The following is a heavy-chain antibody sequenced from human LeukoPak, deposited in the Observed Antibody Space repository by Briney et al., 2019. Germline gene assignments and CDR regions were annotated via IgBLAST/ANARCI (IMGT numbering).Heavy chain of an antibody. J-gene: IGHJ3*02. CDR3: AKEWVGDSSGYYYVLDAFDI. V-gene: IGHV3-23*01. D-gene: IGHD3-22*01. CDR1: GFTFSSYA. CDR2: ISGSGGST. Sequence: GGSLRLSCAASGFTFSSYAMSWVRQAPGKGLEWVSAISGSGGSTYYADSGKGRFTISRDNSKNTLYLQMNSLRAEDTAVYYCAKEWVGDSSGYYYVLDAFDIWGQGTMVTVSS.